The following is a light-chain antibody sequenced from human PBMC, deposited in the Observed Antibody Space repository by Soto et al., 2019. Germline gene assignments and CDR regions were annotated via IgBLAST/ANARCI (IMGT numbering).Light chain of an antibody. CDR3: QQCDGSPRLT. CDR2: GAS. J-gene: IGKJ4*01. V-gene: IGKV3-20*01. Sequence: EIVLTQSPGTLSLSPGERATLSCRASQSVSSSYLAWYKQKPGQAPRLLIYGASSRATGIPDRFSGSGSGTDFPLTISRVEPEDFAVYDCQQCDGSPRLTCGGGTKLEIK. CDR1: QSVSSSY.